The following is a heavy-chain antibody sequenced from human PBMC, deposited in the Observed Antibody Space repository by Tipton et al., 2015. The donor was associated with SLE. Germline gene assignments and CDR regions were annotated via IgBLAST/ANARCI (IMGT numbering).Heavy chain of an antibody. V-gene: IGHV4-39*07. CDR3: ARDPLIHFWSGPRHDAFDI. D-gene: IGHD3-3*02. Sequence: TLSLTCTVSGGSITSSTYFWGWIRQPPGKGLEWIGSIYTSGSTNYNPSLKSRVTISVDTSKNQFSLKLSSVTAADTAVYYCARDPLIHFWSGPRHDAFDIWGQGTMVTVSS. CDR2: IYTSGST. J-gene: IGHJ3*02. CDR1: GGSITSSTYF.